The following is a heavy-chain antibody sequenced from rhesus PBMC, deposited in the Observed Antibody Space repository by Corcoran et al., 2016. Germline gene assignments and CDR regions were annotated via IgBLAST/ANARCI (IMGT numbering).Heavy chain of an antibody. CDR1: GFTFSNYW. J-gene: IGHJ4*01. D-gene: IGHD2-2*01. CDR3: TRGIKDDY. V-gene: IGHV3-16*02. CDR2: IKNKADGGTA. Sequence: EVQLVESGGGLVQPGGSLRLSCAASGFTFSNYWLSWVCQAPGKGLDWVGRIKNKADGGTAAYAESVKGRFTISRDDSKNTLYLQMNSLKTEDTAVYYCTRGIKDDYWGQGVLVTVSS.